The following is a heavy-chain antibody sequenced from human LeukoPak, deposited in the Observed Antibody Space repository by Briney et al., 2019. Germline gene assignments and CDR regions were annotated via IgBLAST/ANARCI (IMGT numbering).Heavy chain of an antibody. V-gene: IGHV1-18*01. CDR3: ARDLRYHWNREHYDAFDI. J-gene: IGHJ3*02. D-gene: IGHD1-1*01. Sequence: ASVKVSCKASGYTFTSYGISWVRQAPGQGLEWMGWISAYNGNTNYAQKLQGRVTMTTDTSTSTAYMELRSLRSDDTAVYYCARDLRYHWNREHYDAFDIWGQGTMVTVSS. CDR1: GYTFTSYG. CDR2: ISAYNGNT.